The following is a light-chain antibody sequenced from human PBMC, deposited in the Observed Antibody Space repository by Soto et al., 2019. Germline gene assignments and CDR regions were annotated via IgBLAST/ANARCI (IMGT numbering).Light chain of an antibody. CDR2: WAS. J-gene: IGKJ1*01. CDR1: QNILYSSNNKNY. CDR3: QQYGSSPWT. Sequence: DIVMTQSPDSLAVSLGERATIYCKSGQNILYSSNNKNYLAWYQQKPGQPPRLLFYWASTRESGVPDRFSGSGSGTDFTLTISRLEPEDFAVYYCQQYGSSPWTFGQGTKVDIK. V-gene: IGKV4-1*01.